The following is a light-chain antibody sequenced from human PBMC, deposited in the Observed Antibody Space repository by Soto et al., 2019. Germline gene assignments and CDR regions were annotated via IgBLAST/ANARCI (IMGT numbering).Light chain of an antibody. CDR2: EVN. CDR1: SRDVGAYKY. Sequence: QSALTQPPSASGSPGQSVTISCTGTSRDVGAYKYVSWYQQHPGKAPKLIIYEVNQRPSGVPPRFSGSKSDNTASLTVSGLQTEDEADYYCSSYAGSDNPYVFGSGTKLTVL. CDR3: SSYAGSDNPYV. J-gene: IGLJ1*01. V-gene: IGLV2-8*01.